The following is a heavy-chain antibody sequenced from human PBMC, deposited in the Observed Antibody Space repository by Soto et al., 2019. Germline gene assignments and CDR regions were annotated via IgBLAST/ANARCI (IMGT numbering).Heavy chain of an antibody. V-gene: IGHV1-3*01. CDR2: INAGNGNT. CDR3: AKPSGETGGTFDP. CDR1: GYTFTSYS. Sequence: GASVKVSCKASGYTFTSYSMHWVRQAPGQRLEWMGWINAGNGNTKYSQKFQGRVTITRDTSASTAYMELSSLRSEDTAVYYCAKPSGETGGTFDPWGQGPLVTVSS. D-gene: IGHD2-15*01. J-gene: IGHJ5*02.